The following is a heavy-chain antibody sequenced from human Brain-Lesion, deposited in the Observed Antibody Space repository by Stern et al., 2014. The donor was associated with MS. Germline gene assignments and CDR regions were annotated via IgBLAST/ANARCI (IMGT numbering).Heavy chain of an antibody. Sequence: QDQLVQSGAEVKKPGASVKVSCKTSGYIFTGYYIHWVRQAPGQGLEWMAWINPNTGGTKYAQKFQGRATMSRDTSISTAYVELSSLTSDDTAVYYCARDQRGITIFGVVTDYYYLGMDVWGQGTTVTVSS. D-gene: IGHD3-3*01. CDR2: INPNTGGT. V-gene: IGHV1-2*02. J-gene: IGHJ6*02. CDR1: GYIFTGYY. CDR3: ARDQRGITIFGVVTDYYYLGMDV.